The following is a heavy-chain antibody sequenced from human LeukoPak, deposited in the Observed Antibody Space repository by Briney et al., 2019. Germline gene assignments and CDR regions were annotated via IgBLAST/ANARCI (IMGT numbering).Heavy chain of an antibody. CDR1: GYTFTGYY. D-gene: IGHD3-9*01. J-gene: IGHJ3*02. V-gene: IGHV1-2*02. CDR3: ARDLSYDILTGYSSGAFDI. CDR2: INPNSGGT. Sequence: ASVKVSCKASGYTFTGYYMHWVRQAPGQGLEWMGWINPNSGGTNYAQKFQGRVTMTRDTSISTAYMELSRLRSDDTAVYYCARDLSYDILTGYSSGAFDIWGQGTMVTVSS.